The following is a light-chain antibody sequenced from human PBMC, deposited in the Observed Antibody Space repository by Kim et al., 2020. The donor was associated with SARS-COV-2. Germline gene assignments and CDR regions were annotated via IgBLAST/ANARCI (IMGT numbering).Light chain of an antibody. J-gene: IGKJ3*01. V-gene: IGKV1-39*01. CDR1: QSISSY. CDR2: AAS. Sequence: DIQMTQSPSSLSASVGDRVTITCRASQSISSYLNWYQQKPGKAPNLLIYAASSLQGGVPSRFSDSGSGTDFTLTISSLQPEDFATYYCQQSYSTPFTFGAGTKVDIK. CDR3: QQSYSTPFT.